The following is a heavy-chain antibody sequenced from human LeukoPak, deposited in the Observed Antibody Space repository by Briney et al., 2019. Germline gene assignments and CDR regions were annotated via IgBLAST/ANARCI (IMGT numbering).Heavy chain of an antibody. CDR3: ARVAGAYYLDY. D-gene: IGHD6-19*01. CDR2: IYYTGST. Sequence: PSETLSLICTVSGGSVSSHYWSWIRQPPGKGLEWIGYIYYTGSTNYNPSLKSRVTISVDTSTNQFSLKLSSVTAADTAVYYCARVAGAYYLDYWGQGTLVTVSS. CDR1: GGSVSSHY. V-gene: IGHV4-59*02. J-gene: IGHJ4*02.